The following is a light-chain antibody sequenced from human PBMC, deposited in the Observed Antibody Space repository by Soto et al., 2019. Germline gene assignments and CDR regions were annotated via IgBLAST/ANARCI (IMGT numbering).Light chain of an antibody. CDR2: DAS. CDR1: QSVSSY. J-gene: IGKJ1*01. CDR3: QQYNNWPPRT. Sequence: EILLTQSPGTLSLSPGERATLSCRASQSVSSYLAWYQQIPGQAPRLLIYDASTRATGIPARFSGSGSGTEFTLTISSLQSEDLAVYYCQQYNNWPPRTVGQGTKVDIK. V-gene: IGKV3D-15*01.